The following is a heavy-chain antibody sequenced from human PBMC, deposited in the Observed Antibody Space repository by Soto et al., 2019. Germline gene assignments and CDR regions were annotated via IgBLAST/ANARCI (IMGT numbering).Heavy chain of an antibody. CDR1: RFTFSSYA. CDR2: ISGSGDTT. Sequence: EVQLLESGGDLVQPGGSLRLSCAASRFTFSSYALSWVRQAPGEGLEWVSAISGSGDTTFYADSVKGRFTISRDNSKNTLFLQMNRLRAEDKAVYYCAKGHRTGWHSAFDYWGLGTLVTVSS. D-gene: IGHD6-19*01. J-gene: IGHJ4*02. V-gene: IGHV3-23*01. CDR3: AKGHRTGWHSAFDY.